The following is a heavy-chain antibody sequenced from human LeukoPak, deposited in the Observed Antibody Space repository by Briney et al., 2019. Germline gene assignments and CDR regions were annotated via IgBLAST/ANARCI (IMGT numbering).Heavy chain of an antibody. V-gene: IGHV3-43*02. CDR3: AKVRPTRFVESSGWLELGY. D-gene: IGHD6-19*01. Sequence: GGSLRLSCAASGFTFDDYAMHWVRHAPGKGLEWVFLISGDGSRTYYADSVKGRFTISRDNSKNSLYLQMNSLRTEDTAFYYCAKVRPTRFVESSGWLELGYWGQGTLVTVSS. CDR1: GFTFDDYA. CDR2: ISGDGSRT. J-gene: IGHJ4*02.